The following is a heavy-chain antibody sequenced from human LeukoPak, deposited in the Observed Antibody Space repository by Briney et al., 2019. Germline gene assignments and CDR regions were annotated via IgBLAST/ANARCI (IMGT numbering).Heavy chain of an antibody. J-gene: IGHJ3*02. D-gene: IGHD2-2*02. CDR1: GLTFSSYS. V-gene: IGHV3-48*01. Sequence: GGSLRLSCAASGLTFSSYSMNWVRQAPGKGLEWVSYISSSSSTIYYADSVKGRFTISRDNAKNSLYLQMNSLRAEDTAVYYCANLCSTSCYNDAFDIWGQGTMVTVSS. CDR2: ISSSSSTI. CDR3: ANLCSTSCYNDAFDI.